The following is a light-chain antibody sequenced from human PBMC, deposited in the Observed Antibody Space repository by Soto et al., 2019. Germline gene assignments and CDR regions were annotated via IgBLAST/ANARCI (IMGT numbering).Light chain of an antibody. CDR1: QNIKSN. Sequence: DIVMTQSPATLSVSPGERATLSCRASQNIKSNLAWYQQKPGQAPRLLIYGPSSRATGTPARFSGSGSGTEFTLTISSLQSEDLAVYYCQQYNNWPLTFGGGTKLEIK. CDR2: GPS. CDR3: QQYNNWPLT. V-gene: IGKV3-15*01. J-gene: IGKJ4*01.